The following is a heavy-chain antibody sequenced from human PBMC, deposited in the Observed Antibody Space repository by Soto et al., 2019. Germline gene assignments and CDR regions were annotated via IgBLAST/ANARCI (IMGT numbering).Heavy chain of an antibody. CDR3: ARIPSRHFYYYDGMDV. CDR2: INHSGSI. V-gene: IGHV4-34*01. Sequence: QVQLQQWGAGLLKPSETLSLTCAVYGGSFSGFYWSWVRQPPGKGLEWIGEINHSGSINQNVSPKSRVTISVDTSRNQFSLKLTSVTAADPAVYYCARIPSRHFYYYDGMDVWGQGTTVTVSS. D-gene: IGHD2-21*01. J-gene: IGHJ6*02. CDR1: GGSFSGFY.